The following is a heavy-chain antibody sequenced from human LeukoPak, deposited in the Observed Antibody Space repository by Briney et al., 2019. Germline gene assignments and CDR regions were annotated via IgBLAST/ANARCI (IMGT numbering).Heavy chain of an antibody. CDR3: ARHLTSGDYFDY. D-gene: IGHD3-3*02. V-gene: IGHV4-59*01. CDR2: IYYSGST. CDR1: GGSISSYY. J-gene: IGHJ4*02. Sequence: PSETLSLTCTVSGGSISSYYWSWIRQPPGKGLEWIGYIYYSGSTNYNPSLKSRVTISVDTSKNQFSLKLSSVTAADTAVYYCARHLTSGDYFDYWGQGTLVTVSS.